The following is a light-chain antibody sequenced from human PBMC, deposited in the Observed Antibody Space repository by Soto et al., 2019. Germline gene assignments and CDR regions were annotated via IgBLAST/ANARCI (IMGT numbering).Light chain of an antibody. CDR2: AAS. CDR1: QGISSY. V-gene: IGKV1-8*01. Sequence: KTQSPSSLSASTGDRVTITCRASQGISSYLAWYQQKPGKAPKLLIYAASTLQSGVPSRFSGSGSGTDFTLTIICLQSEDFATYYCQQYYSYPRPFGQVTKV. J-gene: IGKJ1*01. CDR3: QQYYSYPRP.